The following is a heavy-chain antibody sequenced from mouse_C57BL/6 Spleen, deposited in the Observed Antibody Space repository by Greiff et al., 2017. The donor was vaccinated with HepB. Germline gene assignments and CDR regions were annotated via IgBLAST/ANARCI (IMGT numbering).Heavy chain of an antibody. V-gene: IGHV1-42*01. J-gene: IGHJ1*03. CDR3: ARNHYYGSSYEYFDV. D-gene: IGHD1-1*01. Sequence: EVKLVESGPELVKPGASVKISCKASGYSFTGYYMNWVKQSPEKSLEWIGEINPSTGGTTYNQKFKAKATLTVDKSSSTAYMQLKSLTSEDSAVYYCARNHYYGSSYEYFDVWGTGTTATVSS. CDR1: GYSFTGYY. CDR2: INPSTGGT.